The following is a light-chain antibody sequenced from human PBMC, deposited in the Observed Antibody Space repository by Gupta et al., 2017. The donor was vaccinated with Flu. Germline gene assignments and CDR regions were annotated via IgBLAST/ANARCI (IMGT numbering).Light chain of an antibody. CDR3: GTWDSSLSAWV. J-gene: IGLJ3*02. CDR1: SSNIANNF. CDR2: DNN. V-gene: IGLV1-51*01. Sequence: QSVLTQPPSVSAAPGQRVTISCSGGSSNIANNFVSWYQHLPGTGPKVLIYDNNKRPSGIPDRFSGSKSGTSATLGITGLQTGDEADYYCGTWDSSLSAWVFGGGTKLTVL.